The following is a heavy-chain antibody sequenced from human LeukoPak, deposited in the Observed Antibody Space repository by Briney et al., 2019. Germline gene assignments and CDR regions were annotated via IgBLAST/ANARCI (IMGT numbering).Heavy chain of an antibody. D-gene: IGHD2-2*01. Sequence: PGGSLRLSCAVSGFTFSSYAMHWVRQAPGKGLEWVAVISHDGSNKYYADSVKGRFTISRDNSKNTLYLQMNSLRAEDMAVYYCARDIGPSIVVVPAAIGYWGQGTLVTVSS. CDR1: GFTFSSYA. CDR3: ARDIGPSIVVVPAAIGY. J-gene: IGHJ4*02. V-gene: IGHV3-30-3*01. CDR2: ISHDGSNK.